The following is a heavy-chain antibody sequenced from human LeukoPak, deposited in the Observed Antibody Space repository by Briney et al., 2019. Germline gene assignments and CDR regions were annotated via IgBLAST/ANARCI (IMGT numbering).Heavy chain of an antibody. Sequence: GGSLRLSCAASGFTFNIYAMSWVRQVPGKGLEWVSGITASGVGTYYADSVKGRFTISRDNSKNTVYLQVNSLRAEDTALYSCAKDRRSGYGYFDSWGQGTLVTVSS. D-gene: IGHD5-12*01. J-gene: IGHJ4*02. CDR1: GFTFNIYA. V-gene: IGHV3-23*01. CDR3: AKDRRSGYGYFDS. CDR2: ITASGVGT.